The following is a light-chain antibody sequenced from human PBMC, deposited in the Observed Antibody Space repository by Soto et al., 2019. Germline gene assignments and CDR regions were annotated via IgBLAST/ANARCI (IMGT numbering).Light chain of an antibody. CDR2: AAS. Sequence: DIKMTQSPYSLSASVGDRVTITCRASQCIRNDFAWYQQKPGKVPKLLIYAASTLQSGVPYRFSGSGSGTDFTLAISSLQPEDAATYYCQKYTGAPLTCVQGTKVEIE. V-gene: IGKV1-27*01. J-gene: IGKJ1*01. CDR3: QKYTGAPLT. CDR1: QCIRND.